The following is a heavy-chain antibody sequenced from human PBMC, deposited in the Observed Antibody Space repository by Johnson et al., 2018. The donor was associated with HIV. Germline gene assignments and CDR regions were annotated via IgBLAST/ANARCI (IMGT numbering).Heavy chain of an antibody. V-gene: IGHV3-7*05. J-gene: IGHJ3*02. D-gene: IGHD6-13*01. Sequence: VQLVESGGGLVEPGGSLRLSCIASGFIFGSCWVTWVRQAPGERLEWVANIKEDGTEKYYVDSVKGRFTVSRDNAKNSLYLQMNDLRAEDTAVYYCARDQAYSSSWEGVFDIWGQGTRVIVSS. CDR1: GFIFGSCW. CDR2: IKEDGTEK. CDR3: ARDQAYSSSWEGVFDI.